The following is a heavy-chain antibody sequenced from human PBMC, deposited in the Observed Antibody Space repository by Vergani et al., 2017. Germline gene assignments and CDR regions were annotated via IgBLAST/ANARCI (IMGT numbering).Heavy chain of an antibody. CDR3: ARDSRYCSSTSCYVGRDWFDP. J-gene: IGHJ5*02. Sequence: QVQLVQSGAEVKKPGASVKVSCKASGYTFTSYYMHWVRQAPGQGLEWMGRINPSGGSTSYAQKFQGRVTMTRDTSTSTVYMERSSLRSEDTAVYYCARDSRYCSSTSCYVGRDWFDPWGQGTLVTVSS. CDR1: GYTFTSYY. V-gene: IGHV1-46*01. D-gene: IGHD2-2*01. CDR2: INPSGGST.